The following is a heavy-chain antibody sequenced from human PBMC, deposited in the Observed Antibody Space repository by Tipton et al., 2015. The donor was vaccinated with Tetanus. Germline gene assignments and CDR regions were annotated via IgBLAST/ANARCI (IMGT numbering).Heavy chain of an antibody. D-gene: IGHD1-1*01. V-gene: IGHV4-34*01. CDR1: YDSFYGYY. J-gene: IGHJ6*02. CDR2: ISHSENT. CDR3: VTVNFPTSSPYGMNV. Sequence: TLSLTCAVYYDSFYGYYWSWIRQPPGKGLEWIGEISHSENTNYNPSLQSRVTISMNTANNHIYLNLTSVTAADTAMYYCVTVNFPTSSPYGMNVWGQGPTVTVSS.